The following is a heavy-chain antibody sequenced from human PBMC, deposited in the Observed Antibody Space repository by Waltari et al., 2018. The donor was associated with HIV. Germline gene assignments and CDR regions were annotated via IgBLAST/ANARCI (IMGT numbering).Heavy chain of an antibody. CDR3: ARDWAHSSSWSRYYYHGMDV. CDR1: GFTVSSHY. D-gene: IGHD6-13*01. J-gene: IGHJ6*02. Sequence: EVQLVESGGGLVQSGGSLSLPSAASGFTVSSHYMTSVRQAPGKGLEWLSVIYSGGSTYYADSVKGRFTITRDNSKNTLYLQMNSLRAEDTAVYYCARDWAHSSSWSRYYYHGMDVWGQGTTVTVSS. CDR2: IYSGGST. V-gene: IGHV3-66*01.